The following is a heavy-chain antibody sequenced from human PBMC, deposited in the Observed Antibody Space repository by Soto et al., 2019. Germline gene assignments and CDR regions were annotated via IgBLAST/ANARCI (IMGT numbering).Heavy chain of an antibody. CDR1: GFTFSSYW. V-gene: IGHV3-7*01. CDR2: IKQDGSEK. Sequence: GGSLRLSCAASGFTFSSYWMSWVRQAPWKGLEWVANIKQDGSEKYYVDSVEGRFTISRDNAKNSLYLQMNSLRAEDTAVYYCARWPLAWPDLKGAFDIWGQGTMVTVSS. D-gene: IGHD5-12*01. CDR3: ARWPLAWPDLKGAFDI. J-gene: IGHJ3*02.